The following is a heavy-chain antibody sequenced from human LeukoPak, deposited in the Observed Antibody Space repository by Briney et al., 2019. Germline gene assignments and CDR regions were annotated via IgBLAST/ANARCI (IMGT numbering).Heavy chain of an antibody. CDR1: GYTFTSYG. D-gene: IGHD7-27*01. V-gene: IGHV1-69*04. J-gene: IGHJ4*02. CDR2: IIPILGIA. CDR3: VRGRNWGADY. Sequence: ASVKVSCKASGYTFTSYGISWVRQAPGQGLEWMGRIIPILGIANYAQKFQGRVTITADKSTSTAYMELSSLRSEDTAVYYCVRGRNWGADYWGQGTLVTVSS.